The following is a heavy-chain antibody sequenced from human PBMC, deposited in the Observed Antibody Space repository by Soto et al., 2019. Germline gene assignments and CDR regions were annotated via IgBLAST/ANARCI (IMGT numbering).Heavy chain of an antibody. V-gene: IGHV3-21*01. CDR2: ISSSSSYI. D-gene: IGHD6-25*01. Sequence: SCAASGFTFSSYSMNLVRQAPGKGLEWVSSISSSSSYIYYADSVKGRFTISRDNAKNSLYLQMNSLRAEDTAVYYCARGAVLDSYGMDVWGQGTTVTVSS. J-gene: IGHJ6*02. CDR3: ARGAVLDSYGMDV. CDR1: GFTFSSYS.